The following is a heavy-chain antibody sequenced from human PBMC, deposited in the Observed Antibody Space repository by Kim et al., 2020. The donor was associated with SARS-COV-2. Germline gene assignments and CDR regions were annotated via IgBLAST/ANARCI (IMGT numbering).Heavy chain of an antibody. D-gene: IGHD3-10*01. CDR2: IIPIFGTA. J-gene: IGHJ5*02. V-gene: IGHV1-69*13. Sequence: SVKVSCKASGGTFSSYAISWVRQAPGQGLEWMGGIIPIFGTANYAQKFQGRVTITADESTSTAYMELSSLRSEDTAVYYCAREQGSGSYYNEALDPWGQGTLVTVSS. CDR3: AREQGSGSYYNEALDP. CDR1: GGTFSSYA.